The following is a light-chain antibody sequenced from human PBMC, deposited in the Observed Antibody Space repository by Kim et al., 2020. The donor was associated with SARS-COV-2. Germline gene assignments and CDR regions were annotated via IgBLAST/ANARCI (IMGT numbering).Light chain of an antibody. Sequence: VGDRVTTTARARQSITIWLAWYQQKQGKAPKILINKASRLESGGPSRLSGSGSGTEFTLTISSMQPDDFATYYCQQYSSTSPWTFGQGTKVEIK. J-gene: IGKJ1*01. CDR2: KAS. CDR3: QQYSSTSPWT. V-gene: IGKV1-5*03. CDR1: QSITIW.